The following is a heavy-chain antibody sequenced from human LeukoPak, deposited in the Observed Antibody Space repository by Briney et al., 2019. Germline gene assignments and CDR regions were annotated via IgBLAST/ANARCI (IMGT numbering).Heavy chain of an antibody. CDR3: AKVPLGSGSYFPYYYMDV. CDR1: GFTISNYA. J-gene: IGHJ6*03. Sequence: GGSLRLSSAASGFTISNYAMSWVRQAPGKGLEWVSGISESDGSTYYADSVKGRFTISRHNSKNTLYLQMNSLRAEDTAVYYCAKVPLGSGSYFPYYYMDVWGKGTTVTVSS. CDR2: ISESDGST. D-gene: IGHD1-26*01. V-gene: IGHV3-23*01.